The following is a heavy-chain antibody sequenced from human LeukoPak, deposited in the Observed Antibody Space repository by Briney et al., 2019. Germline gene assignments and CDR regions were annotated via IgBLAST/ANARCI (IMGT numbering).Heavy chain of an antibody. Sequence: PGGSLRLSCAASGFTFSSYAMSWVRQAPGKGLEWVAALSYDGSNKYYADSVKGRFTISRDNSKNTLYVQMNSLRAEDTAVYYCAKDRSAAGTGYYFDYWGQGTLVTVSS. V-gene: IGHV3-30-3*01. CDR3: AKDRSAAGTGYYFDY. CDR1: GFTFSSYA. CDR2: LSYDGSNK. J-gene: IGHJ4*02. D-gene: IGHD6-13*01.